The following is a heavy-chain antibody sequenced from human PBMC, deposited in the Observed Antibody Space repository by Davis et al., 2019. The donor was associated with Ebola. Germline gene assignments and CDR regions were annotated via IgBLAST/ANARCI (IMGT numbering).Heavy chain of an antibody. J-gene: IGHJ6*02. CDR2: INSDGSST. Sequence: HTGGSLRLSCAASGFTFSSYWMHWVRQAPGKGLVWVSRINSDGSSTSYADSVKGRFTISRDNAKNSLYLQMNSLRAEDTAVYYCARSPLDQLLYGYYYGMDVWGQGTTVTVSS. D-gene: IGHD2-2*02. CDR1: GFTFSSYW. V-gene: IGHV3-74*01. CDR3: ARSPLDQLLYGYYYGMDV.